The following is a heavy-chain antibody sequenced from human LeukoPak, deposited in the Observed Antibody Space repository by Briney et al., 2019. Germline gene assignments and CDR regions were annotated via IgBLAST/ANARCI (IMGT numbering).Heavy chain of an antibody. CDR2: INGDGSST. V-gene: IGHV3-74*01. Sequence: GGSLRLSCAASGFTFSSYAMSWVRQAPGKGLVWVSRINGDGSSTSYEDSVKGRFTISRDNAKNTLYLQMKSLRAEDTAVYYCARDTRYGDGYKYWGQGTLVTVSS. CDR3: ARDTRYGDGYKY. D-gene: IGHD5-24*01. CDR1: GFTFSSYA. J-gene: IGHJ4*02.